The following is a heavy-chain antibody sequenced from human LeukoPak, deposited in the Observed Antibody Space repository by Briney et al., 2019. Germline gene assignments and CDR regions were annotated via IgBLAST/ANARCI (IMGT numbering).Heavy chain of an antibody. CDR3: AKVEAVVAALYDY. V-gene: IGHV3-23*01. D-gene: IGHD2-15*01. J-gene: IGHJ4*02. Sequence: GGSLRLSCVASGFTFSTYGMSWVRQAPGKGLEWVSAISGSGGSTYYADSVKGRFTISRDNSKNTLYLQMNSLRAEDTAVYYCAKVEAVVAALYDYWGQGTLVTVSS. CDR2: ISGSGGST. CDR1: GFTFSTYG.